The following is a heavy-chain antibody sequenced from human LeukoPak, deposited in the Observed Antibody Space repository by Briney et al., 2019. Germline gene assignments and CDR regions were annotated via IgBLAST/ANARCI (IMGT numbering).Heavy chain of an antibody. V-gene: IGHV4-38-2*02. Sequence: PSETLSPTCTVSGYSIGSGYHWGWIRQPPGEGVEWNGSLSQSGSTFYNPSLKSRVNISVDTSKNQFSLKLRSATAADTVVYFCARVCFGASRYYYYMDVWGKGTTVTVSS. D-gene: IGHD3-10*01. CDR3: ARVCFGASRYYYYMDV. J-gene: IGHJ6*03. CDR1: GYSIGSGYH. CDR2: LSQSGST.